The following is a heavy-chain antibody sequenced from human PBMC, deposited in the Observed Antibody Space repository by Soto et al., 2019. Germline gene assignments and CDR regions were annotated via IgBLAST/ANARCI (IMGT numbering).Heavy chain of an antibody. CDR1: GFTFSSYS. D-gene: IGHD3-9*01. V-gene: IGHV3-48*02. Sequence: QPGGSLRLSCAASGFTFSSYSMNWVRQAPGKGLEWVSYISSSSSTIYYADSVKGRFTISRDNAKNSLYLQMNSLRDEDTAVYYCSGDWYYDILTDYYGMDVWGQGTTVTVSS. J-gene: IGHJ6*02. CDR3: SGDWYYDILTDYYGMDV. CDR2: ISSSSSTI.